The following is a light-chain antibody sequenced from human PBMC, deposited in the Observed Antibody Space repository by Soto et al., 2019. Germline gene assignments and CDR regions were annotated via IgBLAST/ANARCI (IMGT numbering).Light chain of an antibody. V-gene: IGLV1-40*01. CDR3: QSYDSSLSAHYV. Sequence: QAVVTQPPSVSGAPGQRVTISCTGSSSNIGATHDVQWYQQLPGTAPKLLIYGNSNRPSGVPDRFSGSKSGTSASLAITGLQADDEADYYCQSYDSSLSAHYVFGTGTKLTVL. CDR1: SSNIGATHD. J-gene: IGLJ1*01. CDR2: GNS.